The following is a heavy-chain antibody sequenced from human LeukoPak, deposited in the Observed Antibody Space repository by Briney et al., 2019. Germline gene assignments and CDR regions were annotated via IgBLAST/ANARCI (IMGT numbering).Heavy chain of an antibody. J-gene: IGHJ6*03. CDR3: ARRARIAAAGRVQYYYYYYMDV. Sequence: NPSETLSPTCTVSGGSISSYYWSWIRQPPGKGLEWIGYIYTSGSTNYNPSLKSRVTISVDTSKNQFSLKLSSVTAADTAVYYCARRARIAAAGRVQYYYYYYMDVWDKGTTVSVSS. CDR2: IYTSGST. D-gene: IGHD6-13*01. V-gene: IGHV4-4*09. CDR1: GGSISSYY.